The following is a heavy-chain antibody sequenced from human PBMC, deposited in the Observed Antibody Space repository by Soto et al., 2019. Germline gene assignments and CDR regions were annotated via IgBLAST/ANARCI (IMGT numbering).Heavy chain of an antibody. J-gene: IGHJ5*02. V-gene: IGHV1-69*06. CDR1: GGTFSSYA. Sequence: SVKVSCKASGGTFSSYAISWVRQAPGQGLEWMGGIIPIFGTANYAQKFQGRVTITADRSTSTAYMELSSLRSEDTAVYYCARDRRSSSARGWFDPWGQGTLVTVSS. CDR3: ARDRRSSSARGWFDP. CDR2: IIPIFGTA. D-gene: IGHD6-6*01.